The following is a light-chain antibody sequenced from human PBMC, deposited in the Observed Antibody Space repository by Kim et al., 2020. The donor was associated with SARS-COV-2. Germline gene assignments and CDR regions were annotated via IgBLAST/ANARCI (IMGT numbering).Light chain of an antibody. CDR2: GAS. Sequence: SVSPGERATLSCRASQSVSSNLVWYQQKPGQAPRLLIHGASTRATGIPARFSGSGSGTEFTLTIRSLQSEDFAVYYCQQYNNWPYTFGQGTKLEIK. V-gene: IGKV3-15*01. CDR1: QSVSSN. J-gene: IGKJ2*01. CDR3: QQYNNWPYT.